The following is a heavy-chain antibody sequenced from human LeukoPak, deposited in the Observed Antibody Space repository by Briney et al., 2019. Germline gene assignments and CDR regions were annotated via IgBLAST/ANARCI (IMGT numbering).Heavy chain of an antibody. Sequence: SGPTLVXPTQTLTLTCTFSGFSLSTSGVGVGWIRQPPGKALEWLSLIYWDDDKRYSPSLKSRLTITKDTSKNQVVLTMTNMDPVDTATYYCAHANIVVVVAATLFDYWGQGTLVTVSS. V-gene: IGHV2-5*02. D-gene: IGHD2-15*01. CDR3: AHANIVVVVAATLFDY. J-gene: IGHJ4*02. CDR2: IYWDDDK. CDR1: GFSLSTSGVG.